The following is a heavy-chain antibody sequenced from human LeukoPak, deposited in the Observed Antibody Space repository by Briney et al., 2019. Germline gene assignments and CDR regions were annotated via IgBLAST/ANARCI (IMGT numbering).Heavy chain of an antibody. Sequence: GGSLRLSCAASGFTFSSYSMNWVRQAPGKGLEWVSSISSSSSYIYYADSVKGRFTISRDSAKNSLYLQMNSLRAEDTAVYYCASLVVPAAIRVFDYWGQGTLVTVSS. CDR1: GFTFSSYS. CDR2: ISSSSSYI. D-gene: IGHD2-2*02. V-gene: IGHV3-21*01. J-gene: IGHJ4*02. CDR3: ASLVVPAAIRVFDY.